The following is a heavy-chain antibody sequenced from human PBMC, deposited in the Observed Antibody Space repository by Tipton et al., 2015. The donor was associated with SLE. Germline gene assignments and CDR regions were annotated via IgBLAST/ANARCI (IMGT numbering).Heavy chain of an antibody. D-gene: IGHD6-19*01. CDR3: AKHKAVPEN. Sequence: TLSLTCTVSGVSLSSHYWSWIRQSPGKGLEWIGYIHYSGTTNYNPSLRGRVTVSVDTSKNQFSLHLSSVTAADTAIYYCAKHKAVPENWGQGTLVTVSS. J-gene: IGHJ4*02. CDR2: IHYSGTT. V-gene: IGHV4-59*11. CDR1: GVSLSSHY.